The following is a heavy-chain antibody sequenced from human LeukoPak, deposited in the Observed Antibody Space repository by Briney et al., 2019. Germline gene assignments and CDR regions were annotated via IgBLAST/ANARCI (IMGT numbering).Heavy chain of an antibody. CDR3: ATSPEGYYFDY. J-gene: IGHJ4*02. Sequence: PETLSLTCAVYGGSFSGYYWSWIRQPPGKGLEWIGEINHSGSTNYNPSLKSRVTISVDTSKNQFSLKLSSVTAADTAVYYCATSPEGYYFDYWGQGTLVTVSS. V-gene: IGHV4-34*01. CDR2: INHSGST. CDR1: GGSFSGYY.